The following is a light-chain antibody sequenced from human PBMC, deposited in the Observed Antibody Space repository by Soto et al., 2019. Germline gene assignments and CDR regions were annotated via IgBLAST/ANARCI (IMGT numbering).Light chain of an antibody. V-gene: IGKV3-20*01. CDR3: QQYGSSPVPYT. CDR2: GAS. CDR1: QSVSSSY. J-gene: IGKJ2*01. Sequence: EIVLTQSPGTLSLSPGERATLSCRASQSVSSSYLAWYQQKPGQAPRLLIYGASSRATGIPDRFSGSGSGTDFTLTINRLETESSAVYYCQQYGSSPVPYTFGQGTKLESK.